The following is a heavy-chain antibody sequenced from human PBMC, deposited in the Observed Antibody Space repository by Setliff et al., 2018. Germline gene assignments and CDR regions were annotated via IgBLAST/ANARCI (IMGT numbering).Heavy chain of an antibody. CDR2: IHASGRP. Sequence: SETLSLTCTVSGVSISTGGNFWTWIRQPAGKGLEWIGRIHASGRPNSRVGRPYITDSPAYNPSLRSRVTISVDKSKNQFSLKLSSVTAAETAVYYCARDWRDYGAMGYWGQGTLVTVSS. CDR1: GVSISTGGNF. V-gene: IGHV4-61*02. D-gene: IGHD4-17*01. J-gene: IGHJ4*02. CDR3: ARDWRDYGAMGY.